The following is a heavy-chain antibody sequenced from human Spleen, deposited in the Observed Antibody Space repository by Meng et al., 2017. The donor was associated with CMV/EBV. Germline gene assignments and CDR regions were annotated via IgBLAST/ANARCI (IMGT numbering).Heavy chain of an antibody. CDR2: INPNSGGT. V-gene: IGHV1-2*02. Sequence: ASVKVSCKASGYIFTRYYMHWVRQAPGQGLEWMGWINPNSGGTDYAQNFQGRVTMTRDTSISTAYMELNRLRSDDTALYYCAREPRNFFDYWGQGTLVTVSS. CDR3: AREPRNFFDY. CDR1: GYIFTRYY. J-gene: IGHJ4*02.